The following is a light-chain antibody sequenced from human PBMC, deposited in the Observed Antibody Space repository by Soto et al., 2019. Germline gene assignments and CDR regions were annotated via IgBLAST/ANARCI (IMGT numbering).Light chain of an antibody. J-gene: IGKJ3*01. CDR3: QQYGSSQFT. V-gene: IGKV3-20*01. CDR1: QSVNSNY. Sequence: EIVLMQSPGTLSLSPGEGATLSCRASQSVNSNYLAWYQQKPGQAPTVLIFDTSRRATGVPDRFSGSGSGTDFTLTISRLEPVDFAVYYCQQYGSSQFTFCPGTKVNIK. CDR2: DTS.